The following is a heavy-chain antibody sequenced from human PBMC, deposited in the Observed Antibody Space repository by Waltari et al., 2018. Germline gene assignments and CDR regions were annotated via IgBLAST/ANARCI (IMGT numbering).Heavy chain of an antibody. J-gene: IGHJ4*02. CDR2: ISVSGGST. Sequence: EVQLVESGGGLVQPGGSLRLYCAASGFTFSRYAMSWVRQAPGKGLEWVSAISVSGGSTYYAYSVKGRFTISRDNSKNTLYLQMNSLRAEDTAVYYCASRSGYFPYYFDYWGQGTLVTVSS. CDR1: GFTFSRYA. D-gene: IGHD3-22*01. V-gene: IGHV3-23*04. CDR3: ASRSGYFPYYFDY.